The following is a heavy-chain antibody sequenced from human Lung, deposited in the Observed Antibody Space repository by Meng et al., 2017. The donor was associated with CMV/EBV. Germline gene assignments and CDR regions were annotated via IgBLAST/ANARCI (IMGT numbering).Heavy chain of an antibody. CDR2: TYYRKRCNN. Sequence: EQKQTGGSGVVENYDAPSFTCPIYECSDTSNGAGRNWMRQAPRRGHEWLGRTYYRKRCNNYDEVFEKSRIIINQATTKNQSFQLLSLVTDEETVFYCGRRSGSSYWFDYWGQGTLVTVSS. J-gene: IGHJ4*02. D-gene: IGHD6-13*01. CDR1: ECSDTSNGAG. CDR3: RRSGSSYWFDY. V-gene: IGHV6-1*01.